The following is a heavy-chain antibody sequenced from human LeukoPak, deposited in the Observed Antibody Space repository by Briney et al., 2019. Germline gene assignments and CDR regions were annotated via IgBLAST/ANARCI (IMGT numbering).Heavy chain of an antibody. CDR1: GFTVSSNY. D-gene: IGHD2-21*02. Sequence: EGSLRLSCAASGFTVSSNYMSWVRQAPGKGLEWVSVIYSGGSTYYADSVKGRFTISRDNSKNTLYLQMNSLRAEDTAVYYCARAGSYCGGDCLGMDVWGKGTTVTISS. V-gene: IGHV3-53*01. CDR2: IYSGGST. CDR3: ARAGSYCGGDCLGMDV. J-gene: IGHJ6*04.